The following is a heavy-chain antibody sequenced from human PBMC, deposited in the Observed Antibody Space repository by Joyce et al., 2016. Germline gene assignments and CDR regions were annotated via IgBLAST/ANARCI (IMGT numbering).Heavy chain of an antibody. Sequence: QVQLPESGPGLVKPSETLSRTCTVSGVSFTTFYWNWVRQPPGKGLEWIGHIYYSGSTNYNPSLKSRLTISVDTSKSQFSLKLTSLTAADTAVYYCAGGSGDYWGQGTLVTVSS. D-gene: IGHD3-10*01. J-gene: IGHJ4*02. CDR1: GVSFTTFY. V-gene: IGHV4-59*01. CDR3: AGGSGDY. CDR2: IYYSGST.